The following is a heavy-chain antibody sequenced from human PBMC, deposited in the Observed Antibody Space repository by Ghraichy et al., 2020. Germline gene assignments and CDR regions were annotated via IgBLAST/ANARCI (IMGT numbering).Heavy chain of an antibody. J-gene: IGHJ4*02. D-gene: IGHD3-16*01. CDR2: ITTSSTYK. V-gene: IGHV3-21*01. Sequence: LSLTCAASGFTFNSYDMHWVRQAPGKGLEWVSSITTSSTYKYYADSVKGRFTISRDNAKRSLFLQMNSLRAEDTAVYYCARDISSSDYLWGQGTLVTVSS. CDR1: GFTFNSYD. CDR3: ARDISSSDYL.